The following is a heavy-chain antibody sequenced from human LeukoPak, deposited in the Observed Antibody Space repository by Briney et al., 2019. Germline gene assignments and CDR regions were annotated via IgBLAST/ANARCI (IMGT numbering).Heavy chain of an antibody. CDR2: IIPIFGTA. J-gene: IGHJ4*02. CDR3: ARGVAGTSNFDY. D-gene: IGHD6-19*01. CDR1: GGTFSSYA. V-gene: IGHV1-69*01. Sequence: GASVKVSCKASGGTFSSYAISWVRQAPGQGLEWMGGIIPIFGTANYAQKFQGRVTITADESTSTAYMELSSLGSEDTAVYYCARGVAGTSNFDYWGQGTLVTVSS.